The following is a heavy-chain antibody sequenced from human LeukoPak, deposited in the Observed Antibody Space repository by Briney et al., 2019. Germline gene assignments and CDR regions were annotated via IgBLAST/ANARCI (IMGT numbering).Heavy chain of an antibody. D-gene: IGHD1-26*01. CDR3: ARVRRQVGSRWFDS. V-gene: IGHV3-53*01. CDR2: INTGGSA. CDR1: GFPFSPNY. J-gene: IGHJ5*01. Sequence: GGSLRLSCAASGFPFSPNYMSWVRQAPGKGLEWVPVINTGGSAFHADSVKGRFTISRDNSNNTLYLQMNSLRAEDTAVYYCARVRRQVGSRWFDSWGQGILVTVSS.